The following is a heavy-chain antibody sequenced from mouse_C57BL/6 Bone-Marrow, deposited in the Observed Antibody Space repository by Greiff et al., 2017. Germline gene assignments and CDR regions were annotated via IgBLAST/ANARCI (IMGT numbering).Heavy chain of an antibody. Sequence: VQLQQPGAELMRPGSSVKLSCKASGYTFTSYWMHWVKQRPIQGLEWIGNIDPSDSETHYNQKFKDKATLTVDKSSSTAYMQLSSLTSEDSAVYDCARRRLRYVDVWGTGTAVTVSS. CDR3: ARRRLRYVDV. V-gene: IGHV1-52*01. CDR2: IDPSDSET. CDR1: GYTFTSYW. J-gene: IGHJ1*03. D-gene: IGHD2-2*01.